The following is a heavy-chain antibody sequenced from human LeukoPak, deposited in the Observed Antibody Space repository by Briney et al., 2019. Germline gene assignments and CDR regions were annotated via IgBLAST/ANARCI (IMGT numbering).Heavy chain of an antibody. J-gene: IGHJ4*02. Sequence: GRSLRLSCAASGFTFSSYAMHWVRQAPGKGLEWVAVISYDGSNKYYADSVKGRFTISRDNSKNTLYLQMNSLRAEDTAVYYCARDPQSGLRRMTDGGGEWGQGTLVTVSS. CDR1: GFTFSSYA. V-gene: IGHV3-30*04. CDR2: ISYDGSNK. CDR3: ARDPQSGLRRMTDGGGE. D-gene: IGHD3-16*01.